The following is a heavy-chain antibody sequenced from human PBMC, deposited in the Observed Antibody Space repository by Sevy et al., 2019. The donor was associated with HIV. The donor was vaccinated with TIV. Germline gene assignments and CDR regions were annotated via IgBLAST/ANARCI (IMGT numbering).Heavy chain of an antibody. CDR3: ARDSSGGIQLWWDFDY. CDR2: ISSSSSYI. J-gene: IGHJ4*02. CDR1: GFTFSSYS. D-gene: IGHD5-18*01. Sequence: GGSLRLSCAASGFTFSSYSMNWVRHAPGKGLEWVSSISSSSSYIYYADSVKGRFTISRDNAKNSLYLQMNSLRAEDTAVYYCARDSSGGIQLWWDFDYWGQGTLVTVSS. V-gene: IGHV3-21*01.